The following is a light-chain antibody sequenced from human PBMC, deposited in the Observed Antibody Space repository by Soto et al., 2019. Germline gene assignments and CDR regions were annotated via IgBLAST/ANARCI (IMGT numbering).Light chain of an antibody. CDR3: SSYASTNTVL. CDR1: SRDVGGYNY. J-gene: IGLJ2*01. V-gene: IGLV2-14*01. CDR2: EVS. Sequence: QSALTQPASVSGSPGQSITISCTGTSRDVGGYNYVSWYQHHPGKTPKLMIFEVSKRPSGVSNRFSGYKSGNTASLTISGRQDEDEADYYCSSYASTNTVLFGGGTKVNVL.